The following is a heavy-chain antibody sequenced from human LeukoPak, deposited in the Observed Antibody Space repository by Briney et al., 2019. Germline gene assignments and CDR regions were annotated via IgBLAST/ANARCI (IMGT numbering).Heavy chain of an antibody. Sequence: GGSLRLSCAASGFTFSSYNMNWVRQAPGKGLEWVSYISSTSGTKYYADSVKGRFTISRDSAQNSLYLQMNSLRAEDTAVYYCAREDRDYDSSGYYYLFDYWGQGTLVTVSS. CDR2: ISSTSGTK. V-gene: IGHV3-48*04. CDR3: AREDRDYDSSGYYYLFDY. CDR1: GFTFSSYN. J-gene: IGHJ4*02. D-gene: IGHD3-22*01.